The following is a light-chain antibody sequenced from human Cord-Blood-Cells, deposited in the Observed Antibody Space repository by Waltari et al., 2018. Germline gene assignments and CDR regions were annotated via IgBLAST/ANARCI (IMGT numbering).Light chain of an antibody. Sequence: EIVLTQSPATLSLSPGERATLSCRASQSVSSYLAWYQQKPGQAPSILLYDASNRATGIPARFSGSGSGTDFTLTISSLEPEDFAVYYCQQRSNWPPNFGGGTKVEIK. CDR3: QQRSNWPPN. CDR2: DAS. J-gene: IGKJ4*01. CDR1: QSVSSY. V-gene: IGKV3-11*01.